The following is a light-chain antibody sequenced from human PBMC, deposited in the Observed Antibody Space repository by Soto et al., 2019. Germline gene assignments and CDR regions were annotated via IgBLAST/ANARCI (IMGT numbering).Light chain of an antibody. V-gene: IGKV3-15*01. CDR3: QQYNDWPPWT. J-gene: IGKJ1*01. CDR2: GAS. CDR1: QSVSNN. Sequence: EILMTQSPATLSVSPGDRATLSCRASQSVSNNLAWYQQRPGQAPRLLIYGASTRATGIPDRFSGSGSGTEFTLTISSLQSEDFAVYYCQQYNDWPPWTFGQGTKVDIK.